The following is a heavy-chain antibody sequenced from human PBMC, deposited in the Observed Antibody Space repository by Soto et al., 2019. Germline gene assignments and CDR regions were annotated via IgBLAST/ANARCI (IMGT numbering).Heavy chain of an antibody. D-gene: IGHD5-12*01. J-gene: IGHJ3*02. CDR3: ARDSVSGYDSGGAFDI. CDR1: GGTFSSYA. CDR2: IIPIFGTA. Sequence: QVQLVQSGAEVKKPGSSVKVSCKASGGTFSSYAISWVRQAPGQGLEWMGGIIPIFGTANYAQKFQGRVTITADDPTSTAYMELSSLESEDTAVYYCARDSVSGYDSGGAFDIWGQGTMVTVSS. V-gene: IGHV1-69*01.